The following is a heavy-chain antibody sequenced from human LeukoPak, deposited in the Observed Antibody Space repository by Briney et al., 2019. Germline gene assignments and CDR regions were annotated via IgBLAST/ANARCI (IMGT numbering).Heavy chain of an antibody. V-gene: IGHV1-18*01. CDR2: ISGYNGNT. CDR1: GYTFISYG. Sequence: ASVKVSCKASGYTFISYGINWVRQAPGQGLEWMGWISGYNGNTDYAQNLQGRVTMTRDTSTSTAYMELRSLRSDDTAVYYCARELGGAGSYFFPYYGMDVWGQGTTVTVSS. CDR3: ARELGGAGSYFFPYYGMDV. J-gene: IGHJ6*02. D-gene: IGHD3-10*01.